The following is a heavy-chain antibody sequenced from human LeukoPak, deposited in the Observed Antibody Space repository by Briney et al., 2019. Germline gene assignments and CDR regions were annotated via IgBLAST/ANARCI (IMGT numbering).Heavy chain of an antibody. CDR1: GGSISSYY. V-gene: IGHV4-59*01. J-gene: IGHJ2*01. Sequence: SETLSLTFTVSGGSISSYYWSWIRQPPGKGLEWIGYIYYSGSTNYNPSLKSRVTISVDTSKNQFSLKLSSVTAADTAVYYCARDCSSTSCYFHRDWYFDLWGRGTLVTVSS. CDR2: IYYSGST. CDR3: ARDCSSTSCYFHRDWYFDL. D-gene: IGHD2-2*01.